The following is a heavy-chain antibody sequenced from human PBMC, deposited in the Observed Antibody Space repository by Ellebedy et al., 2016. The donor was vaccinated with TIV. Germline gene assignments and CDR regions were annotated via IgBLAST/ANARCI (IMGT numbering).Heavy chain of an antibody. D-gene: IGHD5-12*01. Sequence: MPSETLSLTCTVSGGSISSGGYYWSWIRQHPGKGLEWIGYIYFSWSTYYNPSLKSRVTISVDTSKNQFSLKLSSVTAADAAVYYCARSYSGYGYNWFDPWGQGTLVTVSS. V-gene: IGHV4-31*03. CDR1: GGSISSGGYY. CDR3: ARSYSGYGYNWFDP. CDR2: IYFSWST. J-gene: IGHJ5*02.